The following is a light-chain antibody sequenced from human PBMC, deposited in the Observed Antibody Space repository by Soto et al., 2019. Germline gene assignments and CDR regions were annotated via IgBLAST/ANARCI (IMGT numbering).Light chain of an antibody. V-gene: IGKV3-20*01. CDR2: GAS. Sequence: EIVLTQSPGTLSLSPGERATLSCRASQSVSSFYLAWYQQKPGQSPRLLISGASNRAAGIPDRFSGGGSGTDFTLTISRLEPEDFAVYYCQQCARSPWTFGQGTKVEIK. CDR1: QSVSSFY. CDR3: QQCARSPWT. J-gene: IGKJ1*01.